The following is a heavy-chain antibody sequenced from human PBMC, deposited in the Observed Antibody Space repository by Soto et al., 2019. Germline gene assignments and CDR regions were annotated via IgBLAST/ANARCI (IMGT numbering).Heavy chain of an antibody. CDR1: GGSISSSSYY. CDR3: ARHAAVTTNFDY. Sequence: QLQLQESGPGLVKPSETLSLTCTVSGGSISSSSYYWGWIRQPPGKGLEWIGSIYYSGSTYYNPSLKSRVPISVDTSKNQFSLKLSSVTAADTAVYYCARHAAVTTNFDYWGLGTLVTVSS. D-gene: IGHD4-17*01. J-gene: IGHJ4*02. V-gene: IGHV4-39*01. CDR2: IYYSGST.